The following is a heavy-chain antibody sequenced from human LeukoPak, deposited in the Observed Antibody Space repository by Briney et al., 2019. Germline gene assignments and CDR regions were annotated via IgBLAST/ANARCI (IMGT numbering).Heavy chain of an antibody. V-gene: IGHV1-46*01. Sequence: ASVKVSCKASGYTFTSYAMNWVRQAPGQGLEWMGIINPSGGSTSYAQKFQGRVTMTRDMSTSTVYMELSSLRSEDTAVYYCARDSSGQEIDAFDIWGQGTMVTVSS. J-gene: IGHJ3*02. D-gene: IGHD6-19*01. CDR1: GYTFTSYA. CDR2: INPSGGST. CDR3: ARDSSGQEIDAFDI.